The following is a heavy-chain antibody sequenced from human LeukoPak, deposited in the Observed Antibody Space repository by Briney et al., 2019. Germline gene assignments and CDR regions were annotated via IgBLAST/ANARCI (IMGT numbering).Heavy chain of an antibody. J-gene: IGHJ4*02. CDR3: AKHSSSWRPIDY. CDR2: ISGSGGTT. V-gene: IGHV3-23*01. D-gene: IGHD6-13*01. Sequence: GALRLSCAASGFTFSTYAMNWVRQAPGKGLEWVSAISGSGGTTYYADSVKGRFTISRDNSKNTLYLQMNSLRAEDTAVYYCAKHSSSWRPIDYWGQGTLVTVSS. CDR1: GFTFSTYA.